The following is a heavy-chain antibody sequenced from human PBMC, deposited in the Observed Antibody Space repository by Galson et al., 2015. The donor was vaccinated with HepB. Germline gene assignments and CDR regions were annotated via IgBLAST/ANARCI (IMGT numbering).Heavy chain of an antibody. CDR1: GYSFTSYW. CDR3: ARRPMIVPRSGLNDAFDI. J-gene: IGHJ3*02. CDR2: IDPSDSYT. Sequence: QSGAEVKKPGESLRISCKGSGYSFTSYWISWVRQMPGKGLEWMGRIDPSDSYTNYSPSFQGHVTISADKSISTAYLQWSSLKASDTAMYYCARRPMIVPRSGLNDAFDIWGQGTMVTVSS. D-gene: IGHD3-22*01. V-gene: IGHV5-10-1*01.